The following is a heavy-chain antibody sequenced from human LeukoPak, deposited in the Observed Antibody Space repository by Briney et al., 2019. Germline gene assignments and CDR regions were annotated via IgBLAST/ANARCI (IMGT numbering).Heavy chain of an antibody. J-gene: IGHJ3*02. D-gene: IGHD3-10*01. V-gene: IGHV3-9*03. CDR3: AKGLLYASGTYYPAGDAFDI. CDR2: ISWSSGNI. Sequence: GGSLRLSCVASGFTFDDYAMQWVRQVPGKGLQWVSGISWSSGNIGYADSVKGRFLSSRDNAKNSLYLQMNNLRAEDMAFYYCAKGLLYASGTYYPAGDAFDIWGQGTMVTVSS. CDR1: GFTFDDYA.